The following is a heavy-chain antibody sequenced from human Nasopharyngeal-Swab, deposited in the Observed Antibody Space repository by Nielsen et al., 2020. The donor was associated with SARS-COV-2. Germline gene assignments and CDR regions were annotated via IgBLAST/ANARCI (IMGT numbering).Heavy chain of an antibody. D-gene: IGHD3-3*01. CDR1: GGSISSGGYY. CDR2: IYYSGST. CDR3: ARAGDFWSGWSANYYMDV. V-gene: IGHV4-31*03. Sequence: SETLSLTCTVSGGSISSGGYYWSWIRQHPGKGLEWIGYIYYSGSTYYNPSLKSRVTISVDTSKNQSSLKLSSVTAADTAVYYCARAGDFWSGWSANYYMDVWGKGTTVTVSS. J-gene: IGHJ6*03.